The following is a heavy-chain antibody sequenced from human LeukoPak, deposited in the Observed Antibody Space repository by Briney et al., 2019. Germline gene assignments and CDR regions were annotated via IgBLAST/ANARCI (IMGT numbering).Heavy chain of an antibody. J-gene: IGHJ3*02. CDR3: ARDPISHSTVYYYDSSGSPGLWFDI. V-gene: IGHV1-2*02. Sequence: ASVKVSCKASGYTFTSYYMHWVRQAPGQGLEWMGWINPNSGGTNYAQKFQGRVTMTRDTSISTAYMELSRLRSDDTAVYYCARDPISHSTVYYYDSSGSPGLWFDIWGQGTMVTVSS. CDR1: GYTFTSYY. D-gene: IGHD3-22*01. CDR2: INPNSGGT.